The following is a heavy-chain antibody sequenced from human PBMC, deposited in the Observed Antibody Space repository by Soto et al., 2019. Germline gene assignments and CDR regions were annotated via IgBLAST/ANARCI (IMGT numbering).Heavy chain of an antibody. CDR2: IHYSGTI. D-gene: IGHD5-18*01. CDR3: ARVIVMGYSYAFDY. Sequence: SETLSLTCTVSGGSISSYYWSWIRQPPGKGLEWIGYIHYSGTINYNPSLKSRVTISIDTSKNQFSLKLGSVTAADTAIYYCARVIVMGYSYAFDYWGRGSLVTVSS. V-gene: IGHV4-59*01. CDR1: GGSISSYY. J-gene: IGHJ4*02.